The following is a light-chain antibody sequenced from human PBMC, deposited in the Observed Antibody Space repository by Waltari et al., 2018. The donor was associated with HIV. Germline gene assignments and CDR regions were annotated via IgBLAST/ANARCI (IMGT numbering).Light chain of an antibody. J-gene: IGLJ2*01. V-gene: IGLV3-1*01. CDR3: QAWDSSTVV. CDR1: KLGDKH. CDR2: QDR. Sequence: SYELTQPPSVSVSPGQTASIPCSGDKLGDKHAGWYRQKPGQSPVLVIYQDRKRPSGIPERFSGSNSGNTATLTISGTQAMDEADYYCQAWDSSTVVFGGGTKLTVL.